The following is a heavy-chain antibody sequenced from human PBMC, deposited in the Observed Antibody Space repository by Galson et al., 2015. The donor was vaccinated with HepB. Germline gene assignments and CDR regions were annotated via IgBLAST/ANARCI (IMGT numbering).Heavy chain of an antibody. V-gene: IGHV3-15*01. D-gene: IGHD3-22*01. J-gene: IGHJ3*02. CDR3: TTSRSGYYAFDI. Sequence: SLRLSCAASGFTFSNAWMSWVRQAPGKGLEWVGRIKSKTDGGTTDYAAPVKGRFTISRDDSKNTLYLQMNSLKTEDTTVYYCTTSRSGYYAFDIWGQGTMVTVSS. CDR1: GFTFSNAW. CDR2: IKSKTDGGTT.